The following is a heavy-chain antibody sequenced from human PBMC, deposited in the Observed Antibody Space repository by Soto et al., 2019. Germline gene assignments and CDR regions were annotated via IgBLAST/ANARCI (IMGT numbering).Heavy chain of an antibody. CDR3: ARDRTPEGWLWFDP. D-gene: IGHD2-15*01. CDR1: GGSISSYY. J-gene: IGHJ5*02. CDR2: IYYSGST. Sequence: ETLSLTCTVSGGSISSYYWSWIRQPPGKGLEWIGYIYYSGSTNYNPSLKSRVTISVDTSKNQFSLKLSSVTAADTAVYYCARDRTPEGWLWFDPWGQGTLVTVSS. V-gene: IGHV4-59*01.